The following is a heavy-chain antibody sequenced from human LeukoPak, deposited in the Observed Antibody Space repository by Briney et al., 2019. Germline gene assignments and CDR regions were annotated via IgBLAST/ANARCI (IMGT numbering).Heavy chain of an antibody. Sequence: GGSLRLSCAASGFTFSSYAMSWVRQAPGKGLEWVSAISGSGGSTYYADSVKGRFTISRDNSKNTLYLQMNSLRAEDTAVYYCVKAPSSLRFLEWPFDYWGQGTLVTVSS. J-gene: IGHJ4*02. CDR3: VKAPSSLRFLEWPFDY. CDR1: GFTFSSYA. V-gene: IGHV3-23*01. CDR2: ISGSGGST. D-gene: IGHD3-3*01.